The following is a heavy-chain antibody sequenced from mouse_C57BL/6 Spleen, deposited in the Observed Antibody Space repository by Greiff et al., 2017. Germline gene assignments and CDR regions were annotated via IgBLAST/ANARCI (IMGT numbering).Heavy chain of an antibody. CDR3: ARWDYYLDY. Sequence: VQLQQSGPELVKPGASVKISCKASGYSFTGYYMNWVKQSPEKSLEWIGEINPSTGGTTYNQKFKAKATLTVDKSSSTAYMQLKSLTSEDSAVYYCARWDYYLDYWGQGTTLTVSS. J-gene: IGHJ2*01. V-gene: IGHV1-42*01. CDR1: GYSFTGYY. CDR2: INPSTGGT. D-gene: IGHD4-1*01.